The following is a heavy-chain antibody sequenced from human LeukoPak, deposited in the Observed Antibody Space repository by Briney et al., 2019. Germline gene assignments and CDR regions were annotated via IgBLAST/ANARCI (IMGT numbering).Heavy chain of an antibody. CDR2: IYYSGST. J-gene: IGHJ4*02. CDR3: ARLESGVLGDPYYYDSTGYYYRGYFDS. CDR1: GGSFSNYY. Sequence: PSETLSLTCTVSGGSFSNYYWSWDRQSPGKGLEWIGYIYYSGSTNYNPSLKSRVTMSPDMSKNQFSLKLSSVTAADTAVYYCARLESGVLGDPYYYDSTGYYYRGYFDSWGQGTLVTVSS. V-gene: IGHV4-59*08. D-gene: IGHD3-22*01.